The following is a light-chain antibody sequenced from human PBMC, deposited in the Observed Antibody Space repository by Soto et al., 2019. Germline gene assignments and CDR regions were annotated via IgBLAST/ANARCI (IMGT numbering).Light chain of an antibody. CDR1: QSFRGL. CDR2: DAY. Sequence: EVVLTQSPVTLSLSPGERATLSCRASQSFRGLLAWYQQKPGQAPRLLIYDAYNRATGIPPRFSGSGSGTDSTLTISSLEPEDSAVYYCQQRNMWPITFCQGTRLAI. V-gene: IGKV3-11*01. CDR3: QQRNMWPIT. J-gene: IGKJ5*01.